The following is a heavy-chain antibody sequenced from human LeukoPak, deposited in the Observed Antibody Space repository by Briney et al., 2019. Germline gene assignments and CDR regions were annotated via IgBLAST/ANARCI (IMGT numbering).Heavy chain of an antibody. CDR2: INHSGST. J-gene: IGHJ5*02. D-gene: IGHD2-2*01. V-gene: IGHV4-34*01. CDR3: ARDVTSEGWFDP. CDR1: GGSFSGYY. Sequence: PSETLSLTCAVYGGSFSGYYWSWIRQPPGKGLEWIGEINHSGSTNYNPSLKSRVTISVDTSKNQFSLKLSSVTAADTAVYYCARDVTSEGWFDPWSQGTLVTVSS.